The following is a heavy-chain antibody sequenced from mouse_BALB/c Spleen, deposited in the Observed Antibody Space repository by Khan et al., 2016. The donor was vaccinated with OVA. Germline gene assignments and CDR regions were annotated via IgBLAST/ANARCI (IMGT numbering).Heavy chain of an antibody. J-gene: IGHJ2*01. D-gene: IGHD1-1*01. CDR1: GYTFTNYG. CDR2: INTNTGEP. Sequence: QIQLVQSGPELKKPGETVKISCKASGYTFTNYGMNWVKQAPGKGLRWMGWINTNTGEPTYAEEFMGRFAFSLETSASTASLQINNLKNEDTATYFCAKEITSLFDYWGQGTTLTVSS. CDR3: AKEITSLFDY. V-gene: IGHV9-3*02.